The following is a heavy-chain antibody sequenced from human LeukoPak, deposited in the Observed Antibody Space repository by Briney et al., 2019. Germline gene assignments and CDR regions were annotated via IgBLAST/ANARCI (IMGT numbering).Heavy chain of an antibody. CDR3: ARGGYRDAFDI. V-gene: IGHV4-59*08. J-gene: IGHJ3*02. CDR1: GGSISSYY. D-gene: IGHD5-18*01. Sequence: SETLSPTCTVSGGSISSYYCSWIRQPPGKGLEWIGYIYHSGSPNYNPSLKSRVTISVDTSKNQFSLKLSSVTAADTAVYYCARGGYRDAFDIWGQGSMVTVSS. CDR2: IYHSGSP.